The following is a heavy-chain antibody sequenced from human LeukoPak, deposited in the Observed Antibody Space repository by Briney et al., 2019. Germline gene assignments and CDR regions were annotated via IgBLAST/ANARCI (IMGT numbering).Heavy chain of an antibody. D-gene: IGHD3-22*01. CDR3: ARYSVDSSGYYRYYFDY. J-gene: IGHJ4*02. CDR2: INPSGGST. V-gene: IGHV1-46*01. CDR1: GYTFTSYY. Sequence: ASVKVSCKASGYTFTSYYMHWVRQAPGQGLEWMGIINPSGGSTSYAQKFQGRVTMTRDTSTSTVYMELSSLRSEDTAVYYCARYSVDSSGYYRYYFDYWDQGTLVTVSS.